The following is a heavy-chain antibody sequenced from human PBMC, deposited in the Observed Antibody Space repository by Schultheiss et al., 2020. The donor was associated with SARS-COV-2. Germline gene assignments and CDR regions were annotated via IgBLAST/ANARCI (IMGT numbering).Heavy chain of an antibody. D-gene: IGHD5-12*01. CDR2: ISYDGSNK. CDR1: GFTFSNYA. CDR3: ARGRGYSGYDLYYGMDV. Sequence: GGSLRLSCAASGFTFSNYAIHWVRQAPGKGLEWVALISYDGSNKYYADSVKGRFTISRDNSKNTLYLQMNSLRAEDTAVYYCARGRGYSGYDLYYGMDVWGQGTTVTVSS. V-gene: IGHV3-30*01. J-gene: IGHJ6*02.